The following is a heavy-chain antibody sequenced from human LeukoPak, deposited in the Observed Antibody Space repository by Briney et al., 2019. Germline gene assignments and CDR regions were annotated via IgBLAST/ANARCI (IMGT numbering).Heavy chain of an antibody. D-gene: IGHD3-10*01. CDR3: ATGLWFGKYLDV. CDR1: GFTFSSYW. J-gene: IGHJ6*04. Sequence: GGSLRLSCAASGFTFSSYWMHWVRQAPGKGLVWVSRIKSDGSNTNYADSVKGRFTISRDNAKNTLHLQMNSLRAEDTAVYYCATGLWFGKYLDVWGKGTTVTISS. V-gene: IGHV3-74*01. CDR2: IKSDGSNT.